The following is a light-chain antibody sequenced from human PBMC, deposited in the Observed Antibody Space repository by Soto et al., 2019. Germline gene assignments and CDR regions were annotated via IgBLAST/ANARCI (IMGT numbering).Light chain of an antibody. J-gene: IGLJ2*01. CDR1: SGHSSYA. CDR3: QTCGTGIQV. Sequence: QPVLTQSPSASASLGASVKLTCTLSSGHSSYAIAWHQQQPEKGPRSLMKVNRDGSHSKGDGIPDRFSSSSSGAERHLTSSSPQYEDEADYYCQTCGTGIQVFGGGTKLTVL. V-gene: IGLV4-69*01. CDR2: VNRDGSH.